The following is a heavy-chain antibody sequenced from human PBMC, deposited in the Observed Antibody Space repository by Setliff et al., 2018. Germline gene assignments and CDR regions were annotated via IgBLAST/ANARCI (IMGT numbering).Heavy chain of an antibody. CDR2: TYHDGNT. V-gene: IGHV4-4*02. Sequence: LSLTCAVTGASINSLSRWSWVRQSPGKGLEWSGETYHDGNTKFNPSVHYNPSLKSRVTISIDKSKNQFSLKLTSVTAADTAVYYCAKEGGRYHSASWGQGTLVTVSS. CDR1: GASINSLSR. J-gene: IGHJ4*02. CDR3: AKEGGRYHSAS. D-gene: IGHD1-26*01.